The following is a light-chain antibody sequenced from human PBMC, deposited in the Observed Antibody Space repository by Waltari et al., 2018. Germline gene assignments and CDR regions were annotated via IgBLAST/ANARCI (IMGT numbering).Light chain of an antibody. Sequence: VLTQSPATLSLSPGAGATLSCRASQRISTYLAWFQQRPGQAPRLLIYDASNRAAGVPARFSGSGSGTDFTLSISSLEPEDCAVYYCHQRGSWPITFGQGTRLEIK. V-gene: IGKV3-11*01. J-gene: IGKJ5*01. CDR3: HQRGSWPIT. CDR2: DAS. CDR1: QRISTY.